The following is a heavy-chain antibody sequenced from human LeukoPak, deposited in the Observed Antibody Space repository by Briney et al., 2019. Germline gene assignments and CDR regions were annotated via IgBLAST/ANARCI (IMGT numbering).Heavy chain of an antibody. CDR3: AREGGVVVVPAIHAFDI. CDR1: GFTFSSYW. V-gene: IGHV3-7*01. Sequence: GGSLRLSCAASGFTFSSYWMSWVRQAPGKGLEWVVNMNQDGSEKYYVDSVKGRFTISRDNAKNSLYLQMNSLRAEDTAVYYCAREGGVVVVPAIHAFDIWGQGTMVTVSS. D-gene: IGHD2-2*01. J-gene: IGHJ3*02. CDR2: MNQDGSEK.